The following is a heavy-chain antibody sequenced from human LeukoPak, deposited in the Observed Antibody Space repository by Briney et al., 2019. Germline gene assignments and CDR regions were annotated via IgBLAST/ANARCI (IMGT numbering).Heavy chain of an antibody. CDR3: ASGGGLVLPAAPAGH. D-gene: IGHD2-2*01. CDR2: ISYDGSNT. J-gene: IGHJ4*02. V-gene: IGHV3-30*01. Sequence: GRSLRLSCAASGFTFTSYAMHWVSQAPGKGLEWVAVISYDGSNTYYADSVKGRFTISRDNSKNTLYIQMNSLRAEDTAVYYCASGGGLVLPAAPAGHWGQGTLVTVSS. CDR1: GFTFTSYA.